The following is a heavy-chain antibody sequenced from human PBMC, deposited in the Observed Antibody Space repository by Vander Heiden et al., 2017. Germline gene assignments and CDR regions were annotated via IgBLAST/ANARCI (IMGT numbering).Heavy chain of an antibody. V-gene: IGHV5-51*01. CDR1: GYSFTSYW. Sequence: EVQLVQSGAEVKKPGESLKISCKGSGYSFTSYWIGWVRQMPGKCLEWMGIIYPGDSDTRYSPSFQGQVTISADKSISTAYLQWSSLKASDTAMYYCARLSGEYYYDSSGYYGANWFDPWGQGTLVTVSS. CDR2: IYPGDSDT. D-gene: IGHD3-22*01. J-gene: IGHJ5*02. CDR3: ARLSGEYYYDSSGYYGANWFDP.